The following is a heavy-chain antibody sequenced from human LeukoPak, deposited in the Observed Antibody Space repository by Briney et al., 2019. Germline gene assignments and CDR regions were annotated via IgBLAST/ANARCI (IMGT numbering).Heavy chain of an antibody. CDR1: GGSFSGYY. D-gene: IGHD2-2*01. CDR2: INHSGST. J-gene: IGHJ5*02. CDR3: ARARPVPAAIPGWFDP. Sequence: PSETLSLTCAVYGGSFSGYYWSWIRQPPGKGLEWIGEINHSGSTNYNPSLTSRVTISVDTSKDQFSLKLSSVTAADTAVYYCARARPVPAAIPGWFDPWGQGTLVTVSS. V-gene: IGHV4-34*01.